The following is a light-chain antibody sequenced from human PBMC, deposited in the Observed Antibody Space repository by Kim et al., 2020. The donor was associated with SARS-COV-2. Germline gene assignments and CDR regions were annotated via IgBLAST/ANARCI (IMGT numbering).Light chain of an antibody. CDR2: QDS. CDR1: KLGDKY. Sequence: SYELTQPPSVSVSPGQTASITCSGDKLGDKYACWYQQKPGQSPVLVIYQDSKRPSGIPERFSGSNPGNTATLTISGTQAMDEADYYCQAWDSSTKVFGTGTKVTVL. CDR3: QAWDSSTKV. V-gene: IGLV3-1*01. J-gene: IGLJ1*01.